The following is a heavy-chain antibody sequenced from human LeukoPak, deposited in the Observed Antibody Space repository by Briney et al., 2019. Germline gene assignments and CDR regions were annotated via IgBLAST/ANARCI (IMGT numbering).Heavy chain of an antibody. J-gene: IGHJ5*02. CDR3: ARDTTMITYWFDP. CDR1: GYTFTGYY. Sequence: ASVTVSCTASGYTFTGYYMHWVRQAPGQGLEWMGWINPNSGGTNYAQKFQGRFTMTRDTSVSTAYMELNRLRSDDTGVYYCARDTTMITYWFDPWGQGTLVTVSS. CDR2: INPNSGGT. V-gene: IGHV1-2*02. D-gene: IGHD5-18*01.